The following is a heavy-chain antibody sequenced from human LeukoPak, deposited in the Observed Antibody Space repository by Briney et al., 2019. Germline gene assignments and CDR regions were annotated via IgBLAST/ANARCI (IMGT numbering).Heavy chain of an antibody. CDR1: GGSINNYY. CDR2: IYYSGST. Sequence: SETLSLTCTVSGGSINNYYWSWIRQPPGKGLEWIGYIYYSGSTNYNPSLKSRVTISVDTSKNQFSLKLSSVTAADTAVYYCARSSPYYYDSSGQAFDYWGQGTLVTVSS. CDR3: ARSSPYYYDSSGQAFDY. D-gene: IGHD3-22*01. V-gene: IGHV4-59*08. J-gene: IGHJ4*02.